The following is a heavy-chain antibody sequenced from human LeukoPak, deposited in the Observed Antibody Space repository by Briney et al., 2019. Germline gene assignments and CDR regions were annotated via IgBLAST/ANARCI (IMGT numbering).Heavy chain of an antibody. CDR1: GFTFDDYA. J-gene: IGHJ4*02. D-gene: IGHD1-26*01. CDR3: AKASSGSYLDY. Sequence: GGSLRLSCAASGFTFDDYAMHWVRQAPGKGLEWVSGISWNSGSIGYADSVKGRFTISRDNAKNSLYLQMNSLRAEDTALYYCAKASSGSYLDYWGQGTLVTVSS. CDR2: ISWNSGSI. V-gene: IGHV3-9*01.